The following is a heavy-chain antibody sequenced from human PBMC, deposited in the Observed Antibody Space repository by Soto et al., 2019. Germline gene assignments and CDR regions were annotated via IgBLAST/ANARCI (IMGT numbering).Heavy chain of an antibody. CDR3: ARGSSGPLGYCSGDSCSKGMDV. D-gene: IGHD2-15*01. Sequence: ASVKVSCKASGYTFTGYYMHWVRQAPGQGLEWMGWINPNSGGTNYAQKFQGWVTMTRDTSISTAYMELSRLRSEDTAVYYCARGSSGPLGYCSGDSCSKGMDVWGQGTAVTVSS. CDR2: INPNSGGT. V-gene: IGHV1-2*04. J-gene: IGHJ6*02. CDR1: GYTFTGYY.